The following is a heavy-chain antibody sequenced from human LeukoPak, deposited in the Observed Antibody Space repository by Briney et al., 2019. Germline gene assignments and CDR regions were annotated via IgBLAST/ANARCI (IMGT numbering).Heavy chain of an antibody. CDR3: ARLLPPYSSSVVNWFDP. J-gene: IGHJ5*02. D-gene: IGHD6-13*01. V-gene: IGHV4-59*01. CDR2: IYYSGST. CDR1: GGSISSYY. Sequence: PPETLSLTCTVSGGSISSYYWSWIRQPPGKGLECIGYIYYSGSTDYNPSLKSRVTISVDTSKNQFFLKLSSVTAADTAVYYCARLLPPYSSSVVNWFDPWGQGTLVTVSS.